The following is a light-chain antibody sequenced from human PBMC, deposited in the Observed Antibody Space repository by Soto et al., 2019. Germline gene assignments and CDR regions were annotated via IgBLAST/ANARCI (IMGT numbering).Light chain of an antibody. CDR2: DVS. V-gene: IGLV2-14*01. CDR1: SSDVGGHDY. Sequence: QSALAQPASVTASPGQSITISCTGTSSDVGGHDYVSWYQQYPGKAPKLMIHDVSNRPSGVSNRFSGSKSGNTASLTISGLQAEDEAEYYCSSYRSGSALYVFGTGTKLTVL. CDR3: SSYRSGSALYV. J-gene: IGLJ1*01.